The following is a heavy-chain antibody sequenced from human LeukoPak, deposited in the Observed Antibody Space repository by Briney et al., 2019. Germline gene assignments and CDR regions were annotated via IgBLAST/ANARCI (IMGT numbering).Heavy chain of an antibody. D-gene: IGHD6-13*01. CDR1: GFTFSSYG. Sequence: GRSLRLSCAASGFTFSSYGMHWVRLAPGKGLEWGAVISYDGSNKYYADSVKVRFTISRDNSKNTLYLQMNSLRAEDTAVYYCANTLSSWYSGVFDYWGQGTLVTVSS. CDR2: ISYDGSNK. J-gene: IGHJ4*02. V-gene: IGHV3-30*18. CDR3: ANTLSSWYSGVFDY.